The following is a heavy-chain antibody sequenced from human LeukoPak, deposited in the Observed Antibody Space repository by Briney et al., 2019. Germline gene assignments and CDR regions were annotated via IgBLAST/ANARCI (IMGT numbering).Heavy chain of an antibody. CDR3: ARNASDSGTSYFDY. CDR1: GGSISSSSYY. CDR2: IYYSGST. Sequence: PSETLSLTCTVSGGSISSSSYYWGWIRQPPGKGLEWIGSIYYSGSTSYNPSLESRVTISVDASKNQFSLKLGSVTAADTAVYYCARNASDSGTSYFDYWGQGTLVTVSS. J-gene: IGHJ4*02. V-gene: IGHV4-39*01. D-gene: IGHD1-26*01.